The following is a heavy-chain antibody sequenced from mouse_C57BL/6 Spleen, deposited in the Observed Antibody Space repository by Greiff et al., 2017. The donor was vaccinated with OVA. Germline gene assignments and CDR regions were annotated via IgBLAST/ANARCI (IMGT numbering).Heavy chain of an antibody. CDR3: ARDRDYYGSSYFDY. CDR2: ISDGGSYT. V-gene: IGHV5-4*01. J-gene: IGHJ2*01. Sequence: EVQGVESGGGLVKPGGSLKLSCAASGFTFSSYAMSWVRQTPEKRLEWVATISDGGSYTYYPDNVTGRFTISRDNAKNNLYLQMSHLKSEETAMYYCARDRDYYGSSYFDYWGQGTTLTVSS. CDR1: GFTFSSYA. D-gene: IGHD1-1*01.